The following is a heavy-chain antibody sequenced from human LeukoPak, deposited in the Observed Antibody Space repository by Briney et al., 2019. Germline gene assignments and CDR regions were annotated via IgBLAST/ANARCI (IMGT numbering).Heavy chain of an antibody. D-gene: IGHD6-19*01. CDR2: MNPNSGYT. V-gene: IGHV1-8*01. CDR3: ASEQWLKREGVYYYYGVAV. Sequence: ASVKVSCKASGYTFTSYDINWVRQATGQGLEWMGWMNPNSGYTGYAQKFQGRVTMTRNTSTTTAYMELNSLRSEDTAVYYCASEQWLKREGVYYYYGVAVWGQGTTVTVSS. J-gene: IGHJ6*02. CDR1: GYTFTSYD.